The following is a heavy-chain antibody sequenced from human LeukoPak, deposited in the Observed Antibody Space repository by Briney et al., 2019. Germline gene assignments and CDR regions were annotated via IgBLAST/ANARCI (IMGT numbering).Heavy chain of an antibody. V-gene: IGHV4-34*01. J-gene: IGHJ6*03. D-gene: IGHD1-14*01. CDR3: ARDRKYYYHMDV. Sequence: SETLSLTCAVYGGSFSGYYWSWIRQPPGKGLEWIGEINHSGSTNYNPSLKSRVTISVDTSKNQFSLRLSSLTAADTALYYCARDRKYYYHMDVWGKGTTVTVSS. CDR1: GGSFSGYY. CDR2: INHSGST.